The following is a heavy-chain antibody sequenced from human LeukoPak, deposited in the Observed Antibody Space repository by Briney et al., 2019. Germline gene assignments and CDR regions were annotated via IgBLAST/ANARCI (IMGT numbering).Heavy chain of an antibody. V-gene: IGHV3-74*03. CDR2: IDADGAGT. CDR3: ARSASGYDS. J-gene: IGHJ5*02. CDR1: GFTFSGYW. Sequence: PGGSLRLSCAASGFTFSGYWMHWVRQAPGKGLVWVSRIDADGAGTTYADSVKGRFTISRDNAKNTLYLQMNSLRVEDTAVYYCARSASGYDSWGRGTLVTVSS. D-gene: IGHD5-12*01.